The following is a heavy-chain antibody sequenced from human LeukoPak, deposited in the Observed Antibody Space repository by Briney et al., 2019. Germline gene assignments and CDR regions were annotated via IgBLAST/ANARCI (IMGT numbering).Heavy chain of an antibody. CDR1: GGSISSYF. Sequence: PSETLSLTCTVSGGSISSYFWSWIRQPAGKGLEWIGRIYTSGSTNYNPSLKSRVTISADKSTNQFSLKLSSVTAADTAVYYRARDRFGDLHYFDYWGQGTLVTVSS. CDR2: IYTSGST. D-gene: IGHD3-3*01. J-gene: IGHJ4*02. CDR3: ARDRFGDLHYFDY. V-gene: IGHV4-4*07.